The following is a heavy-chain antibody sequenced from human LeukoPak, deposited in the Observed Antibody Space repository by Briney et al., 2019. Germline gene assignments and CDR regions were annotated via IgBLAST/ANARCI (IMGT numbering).Heavy chain of an antibody. CDR3: ARRGPYYYDSSGYPDY. Sequence: SGTLSLTCAVSGGSISSSNWWSWVRQPPGKGLEWIGEIYHSGSTNYNPSLKSRVTISVDRSKNQFSLKLSSVTAADTAVYYCARRGPYYYDSSGYPDYWGQGTLVTVFS. D-gene: IGHD3-22*01. CDR1: GGSISSSNW. V-gene: IGHV4-4*02. CDR2: IYHSGST. J-gene: IGHJ4*02.